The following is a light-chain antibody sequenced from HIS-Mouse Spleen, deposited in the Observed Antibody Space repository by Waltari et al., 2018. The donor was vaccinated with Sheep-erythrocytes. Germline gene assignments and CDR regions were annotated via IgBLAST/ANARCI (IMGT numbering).Light chain of an antibody. Sequence: QSALTQPRSVSGHPRQSVPIYCTGTSSDVDGYNYTYWYQPHPGQAPKLMIYDVSKRPSGVPDRFSGSKSGNTASLTISGLQAEDEADYYCCSYAGSYNHVFATGTKVTVL. CDR3: CSYAGSYNHV. CDR2: DVS. CDR1: SSDVDGYNY. J-gene: IGLJ1*01. V-gene: IGLV2-11*01.